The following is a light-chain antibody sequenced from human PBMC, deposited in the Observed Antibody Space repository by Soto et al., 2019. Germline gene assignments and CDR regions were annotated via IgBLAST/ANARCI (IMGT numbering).Light chain of an antibody. V-gene: IGKV1-5*01. Sequence: DIQMTQSPSTLSASVGDRVTITCRASQSISSWLAWYQQKPGKAPKLLIYDASSLESGVPSRFSGSGSGTEFTLTISSLQPDDFATYYCQQYNSYALTFGHGTKVDIK. CDR1: QSISSW. CDR2: DAS. CDR3: QQYNSYALT. J-gene: IGKJ3*01.